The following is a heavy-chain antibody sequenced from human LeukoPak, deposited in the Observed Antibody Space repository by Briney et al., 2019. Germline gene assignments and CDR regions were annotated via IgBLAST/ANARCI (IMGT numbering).Heavy chain of an antibody. Sequence: ASVKVSCKASGGTFSSYAISWVRQAPGQGLEWMGGIIPILGTANYAQKFQGRVTITADKSTSTAYMELSSLRSEDTAVYYCARARETHIVVVTAFDYWGQGTLVTVSS. J-gene: IGHJ4*02. D-gene: IGHD2-21*02. CDR2: IIPILGTA. CDR1: GGTFSSYA. CDR3: ARARETHIVVVTAFDY. V-gene: IGHV1-69*06.